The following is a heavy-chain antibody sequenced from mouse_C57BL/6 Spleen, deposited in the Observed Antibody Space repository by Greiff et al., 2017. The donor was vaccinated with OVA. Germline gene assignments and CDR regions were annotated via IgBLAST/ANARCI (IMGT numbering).Heavy chain of an antibody. Sequence: EVQRVESGPGLVKPSQSLSLTCSVTGYSITSGYYWNWIRQFPGNKLEWMGYISYDGSNNYNPSLKNRISITRDTSKNQFFLKLNAVTTEDTATYYCARADDGYYGYAMDYWGQGTSVTVSS. D-gene: IGHD2-3*01. CDR1: GYSITSGYY. CDR3: ARADDGYYGYAMDY. V-gene: IGHV3-6*01. J-gene: IGHJ4*01. CDR2: ISYDGSN.